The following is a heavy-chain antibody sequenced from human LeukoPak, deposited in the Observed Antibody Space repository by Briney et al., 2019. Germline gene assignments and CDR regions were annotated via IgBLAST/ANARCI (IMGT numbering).Heavy chain of an antibody. CDR1: GGTFSSYA. Sequence: SVKVSCKASGGTFSSYAISWVRQAPGQGLEWMGGIIPIFGTANYAQKFQGRVTITTDESTSTAYMELSSLRSEDTAVYYCARESPPEYSSSSGGFDYWGQGTLVTVSS. J-gene: IGHJ4*02. CDR3: ARESPPEYSSSSGGFDY. D-gene: IGHD6-6*01. CDR2: IIPIFGTA. V-gene: IGHV1-69*05.